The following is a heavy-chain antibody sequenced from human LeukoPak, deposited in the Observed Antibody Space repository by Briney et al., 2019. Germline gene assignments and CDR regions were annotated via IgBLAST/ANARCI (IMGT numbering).Heavy chain of an antibody. Sequence: ASVNVSCMASGGTFSSYAISWVRQAPGQGLEWMGGIIPIFGTANYAQKFQGRVTITADKSTSTAYMELSSLRSEDTAVYYCARPIMITSGNAFDIWGQGTMVTVSS. V-gene: IGHV1-69*06. D-gene: IGHD3-16*01. CDR1: GGTFSSYA. CDR2: IIPIFGTA. J-gene: IGHJ3*02. CDR3: ARPIMITSGNAFDI.